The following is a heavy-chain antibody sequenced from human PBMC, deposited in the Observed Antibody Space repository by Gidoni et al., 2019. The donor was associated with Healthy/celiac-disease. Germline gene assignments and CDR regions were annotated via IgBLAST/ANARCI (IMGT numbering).Heavy chain of an antibody. CDR1: GFTFSSYS. Sequence: EVQLVASGGGLVKPGGSLRLSCAASGFTFSSYSMNWVRQAPGKGLEWVSSISSSSSYIYYADSVKGRFTISRDNAKNSLYLQMNSLRAEDTAVYYCARADYDFWSGYYTGFDYWGQGTLVTVSS. V-gene: IGHV3-21*01. CDR3: ARADYDFWSGYYTGFDY. J-gene: IGHJ4*02. CDR2: ISSSSSYI. D-gene: IGHD3-3*01.